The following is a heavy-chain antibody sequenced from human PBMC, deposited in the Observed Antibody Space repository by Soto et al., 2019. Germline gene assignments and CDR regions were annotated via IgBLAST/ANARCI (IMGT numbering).Heavy chain of an antibody. CDR3: AKERRSGIAVAGTGFDY. CDR2: ISYDGSNK. Sequence: QVQLVESGGGVVQPGRSLRLSCAASGFTFSSYGMHWVRQAPGKGLEWVAVISYDGSNKYYADSVKGRFTISRDNSKNTLYLQMNSLRAEDTAVYYCAKERRSGIAVAGTGFDYWGQGTLVTVSS. D-gene: IGHD6-19*01. J-gene: IGHJ4*02. CDR1: GFTFSSYG. V-gene: IGHV3-30*18.